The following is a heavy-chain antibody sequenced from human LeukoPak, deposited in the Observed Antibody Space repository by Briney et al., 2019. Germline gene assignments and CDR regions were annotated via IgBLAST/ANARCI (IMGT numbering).Heavy chain of an antibody. J-gene: IGHJ5*02. D-gene: IGHD3-22*01. Sequence: SETLSLTCTVSGGSISSYYWSWIRQPPGKGLEWIGYIYYSGSTNYNPSLKSRVTISVDTSKNQFSLKLSSVTAADTAVYYCARIQGYDSSGYYPDNWFDPWGQGILVSVSS. CDR3: ARIQGYDSSGYYPDNWFDP. CDR1: GGSISSYY. V-gene: IGHV4-59*01. CDR2: IYYSGST.